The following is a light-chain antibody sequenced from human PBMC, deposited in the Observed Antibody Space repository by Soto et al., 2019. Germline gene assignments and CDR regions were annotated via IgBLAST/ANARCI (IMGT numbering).Light chain of an antibody. V-gene: IGKV1-5*03. Sequence: DIQMTQSPSTLSASVGDRVTITCRASQSISSWLAWYQQKPGKAPKLLIYKASSLESGVPSRFSGSGSGTEFTLTISSLQPDDFETYYCQHPGTFGQGTKVEIK. J-gene: IGKJ1*01. CDR3: QHPGT. CDR2: KAS. CDR1: QSISSW.